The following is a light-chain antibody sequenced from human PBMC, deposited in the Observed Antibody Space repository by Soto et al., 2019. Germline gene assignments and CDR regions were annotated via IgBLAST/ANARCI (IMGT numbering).Light chain of an antibody. Sequence: DIQMTQSPSAVSASVGDRVAITCRASRGISNYLAWFQQKPGKVPKRLIYGASNLQSGVPSRFSGSGSGTEFTLTISSLQPEDFATYYCLQHNSYPFTFGPGTKV. J-gene: IGKJ3*01. V-gene: IGKV1-17*03. CDR2: GAS. CDR1: RGISNY. CDR3: LQHNSYPFT.